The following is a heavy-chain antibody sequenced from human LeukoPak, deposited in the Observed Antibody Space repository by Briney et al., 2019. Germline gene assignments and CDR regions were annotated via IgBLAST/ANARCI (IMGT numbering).Heavy chain of an antibody. J-gene: IGHJ4*02. D-gene: IGHD3-9*01. CDR1: GDSISGYY. V-gene: IGHV4-4*07. Sequence: SETLSLTCTVSGDSISGYYWNWIRQPAGKGLEWIGRIYTSGSTNYNPSLKSRVTMSVDTSKNQFSLKLSSVTAADTAVYYCARGHQRYFDWLAYFDYWAREPWSPSP. CDR3: ARGHQRYFDWLAYFDY. CDR2: IYTSGST.